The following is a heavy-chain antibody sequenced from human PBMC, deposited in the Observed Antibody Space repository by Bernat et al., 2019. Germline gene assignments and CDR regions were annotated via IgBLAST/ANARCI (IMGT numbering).Heavy chain of an antibody. D-gene: IGHD7-27*01. V-gene: IGHV3-7*02. CDR3: GGGALTGLDF. CDR1: GFTFSGSW. Sequence: EVQLVESGGGLVQPGGSLRLSCAVSGFTFSGSWMTWVRQAPGKGLEWVANINQDGSDINYVDSVNCRFIISRDNAKNSLSLQMDSLRAEDTAVYYCGGGALTGLDFWGQGTLVTVSS. CDR2: INQDGSDI. J-gene: IGHJ4*02.